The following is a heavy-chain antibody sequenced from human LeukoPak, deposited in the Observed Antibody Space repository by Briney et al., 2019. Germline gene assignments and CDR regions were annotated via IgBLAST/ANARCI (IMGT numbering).Heavy chain of an antibody. CDR1: GIIVSDNY. D-gene: IGHD1-14*01. CDR2: IKSGGDT. CDR3: AYPAAEGYHYYYMDV. V-gene: IGHV3-66*02. Sequence: GGSLGLSCAASGIIVSDNYMAWVRQAPGKGLEWVSLIKSGGDTSYADSVKGRFTISRDNSKNTLYLQMNSLRVDDTAVYYCAYPAAEGYHYYYMDVWGKGTTVTVYS. J-gene: IGHJ6*03.